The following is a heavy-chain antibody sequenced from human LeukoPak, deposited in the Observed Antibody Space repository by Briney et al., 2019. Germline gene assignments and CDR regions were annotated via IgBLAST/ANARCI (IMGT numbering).Heavy chain of an antibody. J-gene: IGHJ6*02. V-gene: IGHV4-4*07. CDR1: GGSISSYY. D-gene: IGHD3-22*01. CDR2: IYTSGST. Sequence: SETLSLTCTVSGGSISSYYWSWIRQPAGKGLEWLGRIYTSGSTNYNLSLKSRVTMSVDTSKNQFSLKLSSVTAADTAVYYCAREATYYYDSSGYPSDYYYGMDVWGQGTTVTVSS. CDR3: AREATYYYDSSGYPSDYYYGMDV.